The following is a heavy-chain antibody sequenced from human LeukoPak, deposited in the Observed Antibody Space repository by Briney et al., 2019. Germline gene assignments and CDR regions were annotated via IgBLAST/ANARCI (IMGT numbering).Heavy chain of an antibody. D-gene: IGHD6-13*01. Sequence: GGSLRLSCAASGFTFSNYWMTWVRQAPGKGLEWGANIKQDGSEKYYVDSVKGRFTISRDSAKNSLYLQMNSLRAEDTAVYYCARDGGAAAGPPAWSFDYWGQGTQVAVSS. V-gene: IGHV3-7*01. CDR1: GFTFSNYW. J-gene: IGHJ4*02. CDR3: ARDGGAAAGPPAWSFDY. CDR2: IKQDGSEK.